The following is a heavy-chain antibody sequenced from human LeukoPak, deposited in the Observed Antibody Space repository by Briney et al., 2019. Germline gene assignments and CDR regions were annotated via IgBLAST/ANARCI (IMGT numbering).Heavy chain of an antibody. D-gene: IGHD3-22*01. J-gene: IGHJ4*02. CDR2: IIPIFGTS. Sequence: SVKVSCKAAGGTFSSYAISWVRQAPGQGLEWMGGIIPIFGTSNYAQKFQGRVTITTDESTSTAYMELSSLRSEDTAVYYCARDAYDSSGYYPYYFDYWGQGTLVTVSS. CDR3: ARDAYDSSGYYPYYFDY. V-gene: IGHV1-69*05. CDR1: GGTFSSYA.